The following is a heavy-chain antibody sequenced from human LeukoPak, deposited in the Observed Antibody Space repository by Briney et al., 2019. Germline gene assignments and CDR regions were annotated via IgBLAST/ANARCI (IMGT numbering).Heavy chain of an antibody. J-gene: IGHJ3*02. CDR3: ARDTAMVNAFDI. CDR1: GGSISSGDYY. Sequence: SQTLSLTCTVSGGSISSGDYYWSWIRHPPGKGLEWIGYIYYSGSTSYNPSLKSRVTISVDTSKNQFSLKLSSVTAADTAVYYCARDTAMVNAFDIWGQGTMVTVSS. V-gene: IGHV4-30-4*01. D-gene: IGHD5-18*01. CDR2: IYYSGST.